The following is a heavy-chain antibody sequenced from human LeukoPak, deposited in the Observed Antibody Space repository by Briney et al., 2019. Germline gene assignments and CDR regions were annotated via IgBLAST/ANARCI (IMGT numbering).Heavy chain of an antibody. J-gene: IGHJ6*03. CDR2: IIPIFGTA. D-gene: IGHD5-18*01. CDR1: GGTFSSYA. Sequence: GASVKVSCKASGGTFSSYAISWVRQAPGQGLEWMGGIIPIFGTANYAQKFQGRVTITADESTSTDYMELSSLRSEDTAVYYCARVVTTGYYYYYYMDVWGKGTTVTISS. CDR3: ARVVTTGYYYYYYMDV. V-gene: IGHV1-69*13.